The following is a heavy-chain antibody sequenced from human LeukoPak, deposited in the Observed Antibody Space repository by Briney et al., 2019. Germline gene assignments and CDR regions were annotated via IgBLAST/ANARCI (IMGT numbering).Heavy chain of an antibody. CDR3: ARDSSGYQ. CDR2: IKEDGSEK. V-gene: IGHV3-7*01. D-gene: IGHD3-22*01. CDR1: GFTFSTYW. Sequence: GSLRLSCAASGFTFSTYWMSWVRQAPGKGLEWVANIKEDGSEKYYGDSVKSRFTISRDNAKNSLYLQMNSLRAEDTAVYYCARDSSGYQWGQGTLVTVSS. J-gene: IGHJ4*02.